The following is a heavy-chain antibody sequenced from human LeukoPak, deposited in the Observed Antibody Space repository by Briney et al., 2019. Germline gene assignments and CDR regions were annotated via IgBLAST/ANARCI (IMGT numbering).Heavy chain of an antibody. CDR3: ARLRTAAYYYGMDV. CDR1: GGSISSYY. V-gene: IGHV4-59*08. Sequence: SETLSLTCTVSGGSISSYYWSWIRQPPGKGLEWIGYIYYSGSTNYTPSLKSRVTISVDTSKNPFSLRLSSVTAADTAVYYCARLRTAAYYYGMDVWGQGTTVTVSS. CDR2: IYYSGST. J-gene: IGHJ6*02.